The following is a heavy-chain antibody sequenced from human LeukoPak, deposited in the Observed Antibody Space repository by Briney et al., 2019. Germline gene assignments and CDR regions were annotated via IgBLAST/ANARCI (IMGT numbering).Heavy chain of an antibody. J-gene: IGHJ6*04. CDR3: ARSSGEYYGSDV. CDR2: IIPIFGTA. V-gene: IGHV1-69*13. Sequence: ASVKVSCKASGGTFSSYANSWVRQDPGQGLEWMGGIIPIFGTANYAQKFQGRVTITADESTSTAYMELSSLRSEDTAVYYCARSSGEYYGSDVWGKGTTVTVSS. CDR1: GGTFSSYA. D-gene: IGHD3-10*01.